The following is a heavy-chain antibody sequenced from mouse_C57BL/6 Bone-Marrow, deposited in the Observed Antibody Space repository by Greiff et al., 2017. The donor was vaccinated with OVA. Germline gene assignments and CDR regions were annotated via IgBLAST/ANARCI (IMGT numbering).Heavy chain of an antibody. CDR3: AREGDYDYDRDWYFDV. J-gene: IGHJ1*03. CDR2: INYDGSST. D-gene: IGHD2-4*01. Sequence: EVKLMESEGGLVQPGSSMKLSCTASGFTFSDYYMAWVRQVPGKGLEWVANINYDGSSTYYLDSLKSRFIISRDNAKNILYLQMSSLKSEDTATYYCAREGDYDYDRDWYFDVWGTGTTVTVSS. CDR1: GFTFSDYY. V-gene: IGHV5-16*01.